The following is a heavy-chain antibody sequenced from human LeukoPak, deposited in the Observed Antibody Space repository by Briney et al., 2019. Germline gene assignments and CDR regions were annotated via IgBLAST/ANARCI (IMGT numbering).Heavy chain of an antibody. D-gene: IGHD3-3*01. V-gene: IGHV3-7*01. J-gene: IGHJ4*02. CDR2: IKQDGSEK. CDR1: GFTFSSYA. Sequence: GGSLRLSCAASGFTFSSYAMSWVRQAPGKGLEWVANIKQDGSEKYYVDSVKGRFTISRDNAKNSLYLQMNSLRAEDTAVYYCARGRYDFWSGYYHKGLVDYWGQGTLVTVSS. CDR3: ARGRYDFWSGYYHKGLVDY.